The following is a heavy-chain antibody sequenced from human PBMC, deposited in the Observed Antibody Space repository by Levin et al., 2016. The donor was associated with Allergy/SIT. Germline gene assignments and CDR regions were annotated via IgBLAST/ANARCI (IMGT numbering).Heavy chain of an antibody. J-gene: IGHJ5*02. Sequence: GGSLRLSCAVSGFTFNNYAMSWVRRAPGKVLEWVSGITGDGKNTYHADSVRGRFTISRDNAKNTLDLQMSSLRAEDTALYYCVKDLSPSGWVRWFDPWGQGTLVTVSS. CDR1: GFTFNNYA. D-gene: IGHD6-19*01. CDR3: VKDLSPSGWVRWFDP. V-gene: IGHV3-23*01. CDR2: ITGDGKNT.